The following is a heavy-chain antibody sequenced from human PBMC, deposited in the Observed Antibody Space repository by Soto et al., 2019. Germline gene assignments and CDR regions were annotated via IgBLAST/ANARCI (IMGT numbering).Heavy chain of an antibody. D-gene: IGHD3-10*01. CDR2: IKQDGSEK. Sequence: PGGSLRLSCAASGFTFSSYWMSWVRQAPGKGLEWVANIKQDGSEKYYVDSVKGRFTISRDNAKNSLYLQMNSLRAEDTAVYYCARRGAPRYYYYYGMDVWGQGTTVTVSS. J-gene: IGHJ6*02. V-gene: IGHV3-7*01. CDR1: GFTFSSYW. CDR3: ARRGAPRYYYYYGMDV.